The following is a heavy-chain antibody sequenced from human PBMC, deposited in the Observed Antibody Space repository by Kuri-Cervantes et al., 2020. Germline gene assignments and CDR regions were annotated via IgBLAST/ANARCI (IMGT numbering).Heavy chain of an antibody. Sequence: SLKISCAASGFTFDDYAMRWVRQAPGKGLEWVSGISWNSGSIGYADSVKGRFTISRDSAKNSLYLQMNSLRAEDTAVYYCARDRYGDLDYWGQGTLVTVSS. D-gene: IGHD4-17*01. CDR2: ISWNSGSI. CDR1: GFTFDDYA. CDR3: ARDRYGDLDY. J-gene: IGHJ4*02. V-gene: IGHV3-9*01.